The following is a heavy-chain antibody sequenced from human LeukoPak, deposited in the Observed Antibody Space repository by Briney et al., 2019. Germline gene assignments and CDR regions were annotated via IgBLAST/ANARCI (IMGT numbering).Heavy chain of an antibody. V-gene: IGHV3-7*03. Sequence: PGGSLRLSCEASGFTVSSNYMSWVRQAPGKGLEWVANIKLDGSEKNYVDSVKGRFTISRDNTKNSLYLQMNSLRAEDTAVFYCARDSARYCSSTSCMYYFDYWGQGTLVTVSS. J-gene: IGHJ4*02. D-gene: IGHD2-2*01. CDR1: GFTVSSNY. CDR2: IKLDGSEK. CDR3: ARDSARYCSSTSCMYYFDY.